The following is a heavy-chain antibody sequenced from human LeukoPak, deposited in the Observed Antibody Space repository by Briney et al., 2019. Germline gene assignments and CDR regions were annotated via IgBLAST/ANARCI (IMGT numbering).Heavy chain of an antibody. J-gene: IGHJ2*01. Sequence: ASVKVSCKASGCTFTSYGIGWVRQAPGQGLEWIGRINPNSGGTNYAQKFQGRVTMTRDTSISAAYMELSRLRSDDTAVYYCARGGVVLVTAILDWYFDLWGRGTLVTVSS. V-gene: IGHV1-2*06. D-gene: IGHD2-21*02. CDR3: ARGGVVLVTAILDWYFDL. CDR2: INPNSGGT. CDR1: GCTFTSYG.